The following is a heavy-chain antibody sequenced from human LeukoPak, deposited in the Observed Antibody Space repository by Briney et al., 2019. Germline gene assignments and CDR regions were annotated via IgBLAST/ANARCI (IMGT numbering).Heavy chain of an antibody. CDR3: ARGYCGSASCYGVFDY. CDR1: GGSVSSGSYY. CDR2: IYDSGST. Sequence: SETLSLTCTVSGGSVSSGSYYWSWIRQPPGKGLEWIGYIYDSGSTNYNPSLKSRVNISVDTSKNQFSLKLSSVTAADTAVYYCARGYCGSASCYGVFDYWGQGTLVTVSS. J-gene: IGHJ4*02. V-gene: IGHV4-61*01. D-gene: IGHD2-2*01.